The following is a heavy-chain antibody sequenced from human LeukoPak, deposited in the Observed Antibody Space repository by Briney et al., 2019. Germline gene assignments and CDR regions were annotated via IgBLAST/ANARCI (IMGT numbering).Heavy chain of an antibody. Sequence: SSVKVSCKASGYTFTGYYMHWVRQAPGQGLEGMGWINPNNGGTDYAQKFQGRVTITRDTSISTAYMELSRLRSDDTAVYYCARRGIGGTNDYGDYSLGYWGQGTLVTVSS. J-gene: IGHJ4*02. V-gene: IGHV1-2*02. D-gene: IGHD4-17*01. CDR3: ARRGIGGTNDYGDYSLGY. CDR2: INPNNGGT. CDR1: GYTFTGYY.